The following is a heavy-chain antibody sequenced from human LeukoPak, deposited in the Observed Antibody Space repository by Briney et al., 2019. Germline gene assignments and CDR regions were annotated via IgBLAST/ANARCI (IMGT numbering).Heavy chain of an antibody. CDR3: ARGSRYSSSKFIDY. CDR2: IYYSGST. D-gene: IGHD6-13*01. Sequence: SETLSLTCTVSGGSISSGGYYWSWIRQHPGKGLEWIGYIYYSGSTYYNPSLKSRVTISVDTSKNQFSLKLSSVTAADTAVYYCARGSRYSSSKFIDYWGQGTLVTVSS. V-gene: IGHV4-31*03. CDR1: GGSISSGGYY. J-gene: IGHJ4*02.